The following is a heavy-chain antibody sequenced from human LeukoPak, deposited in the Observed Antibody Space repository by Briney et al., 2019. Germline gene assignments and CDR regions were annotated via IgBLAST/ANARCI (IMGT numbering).Heavy chain of an antibody. CDR1: GFTFSNYG. CDR2: IRFDGSNK. D-gene: IGHD3-22*01. V-gene: IGHV3-30*02. Sequence: PGGSLRLSCAASGFTFSNYGMHWVRQAPGKGLEWVSFIRFDGSNKYYADSVKGRFTISRDNSKNTLYLQMNSLRAEDTAVYYCAKNENYYDSSGTAFDIWGQGTMVSVSS. CDR3: AKNENYYDSSGTAFDI. J-gene: IGHJ3*02.